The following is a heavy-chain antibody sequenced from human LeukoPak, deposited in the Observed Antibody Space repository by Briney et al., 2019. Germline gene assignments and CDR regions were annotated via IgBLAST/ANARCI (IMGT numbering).Heavy chain of an antibody. V-gene: IGHV1-2*02. CDR2: INPNSGDT. CDR3: VRDRTMYHFDY. CDR1: GYTFTGYY. Sequence: ASVKVSCKAFGYTFTGYYIHWVRQAPGQGLEWMGWINPNSGDTKYAQKFQGRVTMTRDTSISTAYMELSGLRSDDTAVFYCVRDRTMYHFDYWGQGTLVTVSS. D-gene: IGHD3-10*02. J-gene: IGHJ4*02.